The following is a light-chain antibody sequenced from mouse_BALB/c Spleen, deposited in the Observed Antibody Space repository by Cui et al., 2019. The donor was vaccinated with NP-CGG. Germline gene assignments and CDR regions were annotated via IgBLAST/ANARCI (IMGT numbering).Light chain of an antibody. Sequence: QAVATQEAAPTTSPGETVTLTCRSSTGAVTTTNYANWVQEKPDHLFSGLIGGTNNRAPGGPARFSGSLIGDKAALTITGAQTEDEAIYFCALWYGNHWVFGGGTKLTVL. J-gene: IGLJ1*01. V-gene: IGLV1*01. CDR2: GTN. CDR1: TGAVTTTNY. CDR3: ALWYGNHWV.